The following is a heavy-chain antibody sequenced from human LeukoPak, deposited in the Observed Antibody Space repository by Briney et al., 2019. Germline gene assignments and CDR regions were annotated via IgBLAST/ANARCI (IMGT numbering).Heavy chain of an antibody. Sequence: PGGSLRLSCEASGFTFSDYYMSWIRQAPGKGLEWVSYISGSSHYTNYADSVEGRFTISRDNSKKSLYLQMSSLRAEDTAVFYCARTYCSGGSCCLDYWGQGTLVTVSS. CDR3: ARTYCSGGSCCLDY. V-gene: IGHV3-11*03. CDR2: ISGSSHYT. J-gene: IGHJ4*02. CDR1: GFTFSDYY. D-gene: IGHD2-15*01.